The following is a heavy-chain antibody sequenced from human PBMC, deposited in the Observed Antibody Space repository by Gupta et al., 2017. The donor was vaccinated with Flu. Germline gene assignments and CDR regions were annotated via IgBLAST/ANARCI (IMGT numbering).Heavy chain of an antibody. CDR2: INHSGST. Sequence: QVQLQQWGAGLLKPSETLSLTCAVYGGSFSGSYWSWIRQPPGKGLEWIGEINHSGSTNYNPSLKSRVTISVDTSKNQFSLKLSSVTAADTAVYYCAAPRGSSGWFNMDVWGQGTTVTVSS. D-gene: IGHD6-19*01. CDR1: GGSFSGSY. CDR3: AAPRGSSGWFNMDV. V-gene: IGHV4-34*01. J-gene: IGHJ6*02.